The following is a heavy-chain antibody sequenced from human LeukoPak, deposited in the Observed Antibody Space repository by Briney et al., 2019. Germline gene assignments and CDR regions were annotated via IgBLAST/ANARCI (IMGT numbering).Heavy chain of an antibody. V-gene: IGHV4-34*01. J-gene: IGHJ3*02. D-gene: IGHD3-3*01. CDR3: ARDWSFSAFDI. CDR1: GGSFSGYY. CDR2: INHSGST. Sequence: SETLSLTCAVYGGSFSGYYWSWIRQPPGKGLEWIGEINHSGSTNYNPSLKSRVTISVDMSKNQFSLKLSSVTAADTAVYYCARDWSFSAFDIWGQGTMVTVSS.